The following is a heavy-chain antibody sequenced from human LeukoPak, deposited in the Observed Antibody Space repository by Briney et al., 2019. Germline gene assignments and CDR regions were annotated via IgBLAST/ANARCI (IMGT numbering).Heavy chain of an antibody. CDR3: ARTYYDLFAGHYYFGH. J-gene: IGHJ4*02. Sequence: PSETLSLTCTASGGSIRTGAYYWSWIRQHPGKGLEWVGYISYSGTTYYNPSLRSRVSISVDTSEDQFSLKLTSVTAADTALYYCARTYYDLFAGHYYFGHWGQGALVTVSS. D-gene: IGHD3-9*01. CDR1: GGSIRTGAYY. V-gene: IGHV4-31*03. CDR2: ISYSGTT.